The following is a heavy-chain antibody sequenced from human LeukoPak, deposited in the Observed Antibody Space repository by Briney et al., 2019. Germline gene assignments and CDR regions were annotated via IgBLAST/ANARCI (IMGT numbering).Heavy chain of an antibody. D-gene: IGHD3-22*01. V-gene: IGHV4-30-2*01. Sequence: SSQTLSLTCAVSGGSISSGGYSWSWIRQPPGKGLEWIGYIYHSGSTYYNPSLKSRVTISVDRSKNQFSLKLSSVTAADTAVYYCARAWGDYDSSGYQENWGQGTLVTVSS. CDR2: IYHSGST. CDR1: GGSISSGGYS. CDR3: ARAWGDYDSSGYQEN. J-gene: IGHJ4*02.